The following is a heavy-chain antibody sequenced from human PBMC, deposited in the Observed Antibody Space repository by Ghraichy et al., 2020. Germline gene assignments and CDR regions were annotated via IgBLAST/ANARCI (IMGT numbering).Heavy chain of an antibody. CDR1: GFSFSSSW. V-gene: IGHV3-7*01. D-gene: IGHD2-15*01. CDR3: ARAATIAGGTIGNDR. Sequence: GGSLRLSCAASGFSFSSSWMSWVRQAPGKGLEWVANIKQDGSAKYYVDSVKGRFTISRDNAKKSRYLEMTSLRSEETAVYYGARAATIAGGTIGNDRWGQGTLVTVSS. J-gene: IGHJ5*02. CDR2: IKQDGSAK.